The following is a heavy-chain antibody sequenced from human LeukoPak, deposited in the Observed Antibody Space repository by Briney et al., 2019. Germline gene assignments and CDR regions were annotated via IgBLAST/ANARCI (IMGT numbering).Heavy chain of an antibody. V-gene: IGHV3-23*01. Sequence: GGSLRLSCAASGFTFSIYAMSWVRQAPGKGLEWVSAISGSGGTAYYADSVKGRFTISRDNSKNTLYLQMNSLRAEDTAVYYCASPPRYSGSHWGQGTLVTVSS. CDR3: ASPPRYSGSH. CDR2: ISGSGGTA. D-gene: IGHD5-12*01. CDR1: GFTFSIYA. J-gene: IGHJ4*02.